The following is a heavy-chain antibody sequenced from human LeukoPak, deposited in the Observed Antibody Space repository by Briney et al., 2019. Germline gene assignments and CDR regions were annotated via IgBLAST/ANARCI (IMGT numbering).Heavy chain of an antibody. CDR3: ARGVSPLDY. J-gene: IGHJ4*02. CDR2: IQSSGST. V-gene: IGHV4-4*07. Sequence: PSETLSLTCTVSGGSISSYYWSWVRQPAGKGLEWIGRIQSSGSTNHNPSLKSRVTMSVDTSKFQSSLKLSSVTAADTAVYYCARGVSPLDYWGQGTLVTVSS. D-gene: IGHD2-8*01. CDR1: GGSISSYY.